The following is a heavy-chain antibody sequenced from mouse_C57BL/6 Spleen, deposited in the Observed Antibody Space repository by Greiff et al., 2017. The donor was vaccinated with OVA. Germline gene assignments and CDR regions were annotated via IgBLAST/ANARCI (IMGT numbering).Heavy chain of an antibody. Sequence: EVKLMESGGGLVKPGGSLKLSCAASGFTFSDYGMHWVRQAPEKGLEWVAYISSGSSTIYYADPVTGRFTISRDNAKNTLFLQMTRLRSEDTAMYYCARADCEWYVDVWGTGTTVTVSS. CDR1: GFTFSDYG. CDR3: ARADCEWYVDV. V-gene: IGHV5-17*01. J-gene: IGHJ1*03. CDR2: ISSGSSTI.